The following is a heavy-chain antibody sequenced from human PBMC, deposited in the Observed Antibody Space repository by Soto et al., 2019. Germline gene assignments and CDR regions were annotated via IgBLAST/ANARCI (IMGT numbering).Heavy chain of an antibody. CDR2: IKSKTDCGAT. Sequence: GGSLRLSCAASCFTFSNAWLNWFRQDPGKGLAWCGRIKSKTDCGATDYAAPVKGRFTISRDDSNNKLYLQMNRLKTEDTAVYYCTEFIVAGTSSIGYWGQGTLVTVSS. V-gene: IGHV3-15*07. CDR3: TEFIVAGTSSIGY. CDR1: CFTFSNAW. J-gene: IGHJ4*01. D-gene: IGHD6-19*01.